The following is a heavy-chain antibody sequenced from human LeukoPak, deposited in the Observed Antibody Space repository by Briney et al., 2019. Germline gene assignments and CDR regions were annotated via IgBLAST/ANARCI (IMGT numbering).Heavy chain of an antibody. CDR3: ARHEWGITNAFDI. D-gene: IGHD1-14*01. Sequence: SETLSLTCTVSGGSFSISDYYWGWIRQPPGKGLEWIGSIYYSGTTYYNPSLKSRVTISVDTSKNQFSLKLRAVTAADTAVYYCARHEWGITNAFDIWGQGTMVTVSS. J-gene: IGHJ3*02. CDR2: IYYSGTT. V-gene: IGHV4-39*01. CDR1: GGSFSISDYY.